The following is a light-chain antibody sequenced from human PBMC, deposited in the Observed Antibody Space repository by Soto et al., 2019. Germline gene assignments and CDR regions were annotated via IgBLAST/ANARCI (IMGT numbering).Light chain of an antibody. CDR1: QSIGNW. J-gene: IGKJ1*01. CDR3: QQYNSYSPRT. Sequence: DVQLTQAPSTLSASVGDRVTITCRASQSIGNWLAWYQQKPGKAPNLLIYDASTLENGVPSRFSGSASGTDFTLTISSPQPYDFATYYCQQYNSYSPRTFGQGTKV. CDR2: DAS. V-gene: IGKV1-5*01.